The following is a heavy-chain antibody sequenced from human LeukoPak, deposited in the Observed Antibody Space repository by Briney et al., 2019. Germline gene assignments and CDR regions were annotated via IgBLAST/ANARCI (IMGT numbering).Heavy chain of an antibody. Sequence: GASVKVSCKASGYTFTSYYMHWVRQAPGQGLEWMGIINPSGGSTSYAQKFQGRVTMTRDMSTSTVYMELSSLRSEDTAVYYCARAFAHSRNHYYYYYMDVWGKGTTVTVSS. CDR1: GYTFTSYY. D-gene: IGHD6-13*01. V-gene: IGHV1-46*01. J-gene: IGHJ6*03. CDR2: INPSGGST. CDR3: ARAFAHSRNHYYYYYMDV.